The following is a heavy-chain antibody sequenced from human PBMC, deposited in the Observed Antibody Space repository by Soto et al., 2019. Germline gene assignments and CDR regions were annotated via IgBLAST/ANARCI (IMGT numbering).Heavy chain of an antibody. CDR2: IYYSGST. CDR1: GGSISSYY. J-gene: IGHJ6*02. CDR3: ARDLFGSGSYKPYYYYGMDV. D-gene: IGHD3-10*01. V-gene: IGHV4-59*01. Sequence: PSETLSLTCTVSGGSISSYYWSWIRQPPGKGLEWIGYIYYSGSTNYNPSLKSRVTISVDTSKNQFFLKLSSVTAADTAVYYCARDLFGSGSYKPYYYYGMDVWGQGTTVTVSS.